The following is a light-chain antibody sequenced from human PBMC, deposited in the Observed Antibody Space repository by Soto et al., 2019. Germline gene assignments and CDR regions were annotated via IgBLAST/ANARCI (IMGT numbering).Light chain of an antibody. CDR3: SSYTTSNTRQIV. V-gene: IGLV2-14*03. Sequence: SVLTQPASLSCPPGQPITICCPGTTKDVCGYNYVSWYQHHPGKAPKLMIFDVSHRPSGVSNRFSGSKSGNTASLTISGLQPEDEADYYCSSYTTSNTRQIVFGTGTKVTVL. J-gene: IGLJ1*01. CDR1: TKDVCGYNY. CDR2: DVS.